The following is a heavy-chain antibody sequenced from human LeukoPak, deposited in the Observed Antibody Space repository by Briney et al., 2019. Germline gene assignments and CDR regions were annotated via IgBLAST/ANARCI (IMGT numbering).Heavy chain of an antibody. D-gene: IGHD3-22*01. CDR3: ASAGHDGIGYKVC. Sequence: PSGTLSLTCAVSGGSISSSNWWSWVRQPPGKGLEWIGEIYHSGSANYNPSLKSRVTISVDKSKHQFSLRLSSVTAADTAVYYCASAGHDGIGYKVCWGQGTLVTVSS. CDR1: GGSISSSNW. J-gene: IGHJ4*02. CDR2: IYHSGSA. V-gene: IGHV4-4*02.